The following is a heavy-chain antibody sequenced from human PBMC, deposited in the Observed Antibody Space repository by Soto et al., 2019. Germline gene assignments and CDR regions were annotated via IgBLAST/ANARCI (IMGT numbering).Heavy chain of an antibody. CDR2: ISWNSGSI. CDR1: GFTFDDYA. J-gene: IGHJ6*03. V-gene: IGHV3-9*01. D-gene: IGHD5-12*01. Sequence: GGSLRLSCAASGFTFDDYAMHWVRQAPGKGLEWVSGISWNSGSIGYADSVKGRFTISRDNAKNSLYLQMNSLRAEDTALYYCAKDRRDSGYLREDYYYYYMDVWGKGTTVTVSS. CDR3: AKDRRDSGYLREDYYYYYMDV.